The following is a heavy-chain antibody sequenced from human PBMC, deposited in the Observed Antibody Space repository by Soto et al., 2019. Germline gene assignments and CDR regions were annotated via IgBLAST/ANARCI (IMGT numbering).Heavy chain of an antibody. V-gene: IGHV4-34*01. Sequence: SETLSLTCAVYGGSFTGYYWTWIRQTPGKGLEWIGEINYRGSTYYNPSLENRITMAVDTSKNQFSLKLSSVTAADTAVYFCVRGQPHRITIFEVVIRSYDYGMDVWGQGTTVTVSS. CDR3: VRGQPHRITIFEVVIRSYDYGMDV. CDR1: GGSFTGYY. J-gene: IGHJ6*02. D-gene: IGHD3-3*01. CDR2: INYRGST.